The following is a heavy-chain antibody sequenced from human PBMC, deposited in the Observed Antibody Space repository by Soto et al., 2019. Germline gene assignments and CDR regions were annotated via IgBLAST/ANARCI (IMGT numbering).Heavy chain of an antibody. Sequence: SETLSLTCAVSGGSISSGGYSWSWIRQPPGKGLEWIGSIYYSGSAYYSPSLKSRVTMSVDTSKNQLSLKLSSVTAADTAVYYCARLHCNSPNCVPLDPWGQGTLVTVSS. CDR1: GGSISSGGYS. J-gene: IGHJ5*02. CDR2: IYYSGSA. D-gene: IGHD2-2*01. V-gene: IGHV4-39*01. CDR3: ARLHCNSPNCVPLDP.